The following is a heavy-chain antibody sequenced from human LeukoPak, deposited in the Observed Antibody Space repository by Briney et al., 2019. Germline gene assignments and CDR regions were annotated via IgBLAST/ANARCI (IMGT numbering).Heavy chain of an antibody. CDR3: ATRYCSGGSRYPGYYYGMDV. J-gene: IGHJ6*02. CDR2: IHYSGST. Sequence: SETLSLTCTVSGGSISSYYWSWIRQPPGKGLGWIGYIHYSGSTNYNPSLKSRVTISVDTSKNQFSLKLSSVTAADTAVYYCATRYCSGGSRYPGYYYGMDVWGQGTTVTVSS. D-gene: IGHD2-15*01. V-gene: IGHV4-59*08. CDR1: GGSISSYY.